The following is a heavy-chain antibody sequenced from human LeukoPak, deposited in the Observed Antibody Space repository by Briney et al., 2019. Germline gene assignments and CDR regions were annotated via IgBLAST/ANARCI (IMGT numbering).Heavy chain of an antibody. J-gene: IGHJ4*02. CDR1: GGSITVYY. D-gene: IGHD3-10*01. V-gene: IGHV4-59*08. CDR2: ISYSGST. Sequence: SETLSLTCSVSGGSITVYYWNWIRQSPGKGLEWIGSISYSGSTYYNPSLKSRVTISVDTSKNQFSLKLSSVTAADTAVYYCARHWFGELPAGYWGQGTLVTVSS. CDR3: ARHWFGELPAGY.